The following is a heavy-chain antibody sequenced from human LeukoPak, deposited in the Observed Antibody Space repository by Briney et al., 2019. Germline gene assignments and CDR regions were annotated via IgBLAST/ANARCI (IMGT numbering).Heavy chain of an antibody. CDR1: GGSISSYY. J-gene: IGHJ4*02. CDR3: ARHSARAAAGTFDY. D-gene: IGHD6-13*01. Sequence: SETLSLTCTVSGGSISSYYWSWVRQPPGKGLEWIGYIYYSGNTNYNPSLKSRVTILVDTSKNQFSLKLSSVTAADTAVYYCARHSARAAAGTFDYWGQGTLVTVSS. V-gene: IGHV4-59*08. CDR2: IYYSGNT.